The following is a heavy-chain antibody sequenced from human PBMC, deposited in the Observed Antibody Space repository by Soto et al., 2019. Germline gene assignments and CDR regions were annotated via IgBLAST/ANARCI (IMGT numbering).Heavy chain of an antibody. CDR1: GGSISSGGYY. Sequence: SETLSLTCTVSGGSISSGGYYWSWIRQDPGKGLEWIGYIYYSGSTYYNPSLKSRVTISVDTSKNQFSLKLSSVTAADTAVYYCARDDWDGSGWPTFDYWGQGTLVTVSS. V-gene: IGHV4-31*03. CDR2: IYYSGST. CDR3: ARDDWDGSGWPTFDY. J-gene: IGHJ4*02. D-gene: IGHD6-19*01.